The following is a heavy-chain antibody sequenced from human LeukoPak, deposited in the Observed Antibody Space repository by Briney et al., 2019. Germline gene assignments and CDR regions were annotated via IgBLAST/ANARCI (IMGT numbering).Heavy chain of an antibody. CDR1: KYTFNGSR. D-gene: IGHD1-1*01. Sequence: GVSQRLPCTHSKYTFNGSREIGPRRSRGGGLQWVANMDPTGSQKRYVDSVRDRFTISKDNAGAALYLDMHSLRAEDTAIYYCAIWTSGNYWGQGTLVTVSS. CDR3: AIWTSGNY. J-gene: IGHJ4*02. V-gene: IGHV3-7*01. CDR2: MDPTGSQK.